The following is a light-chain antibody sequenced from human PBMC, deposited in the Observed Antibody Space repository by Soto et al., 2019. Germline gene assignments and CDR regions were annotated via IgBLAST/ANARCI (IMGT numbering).Light chain of an antibody. CDR1: QSISSW. CDR2: KAS. V-gene: IGKV1-5*03. Sequence: DIQMTQSPSTLSASVGDRVTITCRASQSISSWLAWYQQNPGKAPKLLIYKASSLESGVPSRFSGSGSGTEFTLTITSLQPDDFATYYCQQYDSYPSFGGCPKVEIK. CDR3: QQYDSYPS. J-gene: IGKJ4*01.